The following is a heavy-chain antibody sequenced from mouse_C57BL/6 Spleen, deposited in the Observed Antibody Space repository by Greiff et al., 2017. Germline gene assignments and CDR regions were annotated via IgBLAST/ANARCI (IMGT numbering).Heavy chain of an antibody. CDR2: IYPRSGNT. D-gene: IGHD1-1*01. CDR3: ARGVARDYYYAMDY. Sequence: QVQLQQSGAELARPGASVKLSCKASGYTFTSYGISWVKQRTGQGLEWIGEIYPRSGNTYYNEKFKGKATLTADKSSSTAYMELRSLTSEDSAVYFCARGVARDYYYAMDYWGQGTSVTVSS. J-gene: IGHJ4*01. V-gene: IGHV1-81*01. CDR1: GYTFTSYG.